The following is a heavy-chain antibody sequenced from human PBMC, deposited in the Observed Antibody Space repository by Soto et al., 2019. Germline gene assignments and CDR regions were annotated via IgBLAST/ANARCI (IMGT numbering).Heavy chain of an antibody. Sequence: GASVKVSCKASGYTFTSYGISWVRQAPGQGLEWMGWISAYNGNTNYAQKLQGRVTMTTDTSTSTACMELRSLRSDDTAVYYCARRVDPVTTDYYYGMDVWGQGTTVTVSS. CDR2: ISAYNGNT. J-gene: IGHJ6*02. D-gene: IGHD4-17*01. CDR1: GYTFTSYG. CDR3: ARRVDPVTTDYYYGMDV. V-gene: IGHV1-18*01.